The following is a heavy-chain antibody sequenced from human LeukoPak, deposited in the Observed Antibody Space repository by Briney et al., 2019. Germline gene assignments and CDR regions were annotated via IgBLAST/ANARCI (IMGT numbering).Heavy chain of an antibody. J-gene: IGHJ2*01. D-gene: IGHD1-1*01. CDR2: IYYSGST. CDR1: GGSISSGGYY. CDR3: ARERSWNGGFDL. V-gene: IGHV4-31*03. Sequence: SETLSLTCTVSGGSISSGGYYWSWIRQHPGQGLEWIGYIYYSGSTYYNPSLKSRVTISVDTSKNQFSLKLSSVTAADTAVYYCARERSWNGGFDLWGRGTLVTVSS.